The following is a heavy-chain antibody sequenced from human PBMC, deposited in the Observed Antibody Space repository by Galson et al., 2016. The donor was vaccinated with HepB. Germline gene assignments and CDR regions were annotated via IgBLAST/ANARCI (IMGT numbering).Heavy chain of an antibody. J-gene: IGHJ3*02. CDR3: ARDYSPSYYYDSSSYYGDAFDI. Sequence: SLRLSCAASGFTFSNYWMTWVRQAPGKGLEWVANIKQDGSKKYYLDSVEGRFTISRDTAKNSLYLQMNSLRDEDTAVYYCARDYSPSYYYDSSSYYGDAFDIWGQGTMVTVSS. CDR2: IKQDGSKK. V-gene: IGHV3-7*03. D-gene: IGHD3-22*01. CDR1: GFTFSNYW.